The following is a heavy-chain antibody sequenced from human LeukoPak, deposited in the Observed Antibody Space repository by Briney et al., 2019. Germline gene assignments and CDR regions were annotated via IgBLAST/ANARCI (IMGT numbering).Heavy chain of an antibody. CDR2: ISDDGSNK. D-gene: IGHD2-2*02. Sequence: GGSLRLSCAASGFTFSSYGMHWVRQAPGKGLEWVAVISDDGSNKYYVDSVKGRFTISRDNSKNTPYVQMNSLRAEDTAVYYCANSPTYCSSTSCYINYWGQGTLVTVSS. V-gene: IGHV3-30*18. J-gene: IGHJ4*02. CDR3: ANSPTYCSSTSCYINY. CDR1: GFTFSSYG.